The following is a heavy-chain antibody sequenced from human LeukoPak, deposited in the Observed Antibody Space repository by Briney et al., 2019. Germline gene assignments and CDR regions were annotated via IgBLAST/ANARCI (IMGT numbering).Heavy chain of an antibody. CDR2: ISYDATNK. CDR1: GFTFSNYA. Sequence: GGSLRLSCAASGFTFSNYAMHWVRQAPGMGLEWVAFISYDATNKYYADSVKGRCTISRDNSKNTLYLQMHSLRDEDTALYYCVREGYGSGSYGFDPWGQGTLVTVSS. CDR3: VREGYGSGSYGFDP. V-gene: IGHV3-30-3*01. J-gene: IGHJ5*02. D-gene: IGHD3-10*01.